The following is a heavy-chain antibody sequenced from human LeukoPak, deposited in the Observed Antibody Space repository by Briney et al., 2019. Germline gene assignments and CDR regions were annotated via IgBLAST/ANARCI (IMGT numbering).Heavy chain of an antibody. J-gene: IGHJ4*02. V-gene: IGHV3-11*01. CDR1: GFTFSDYE. Sequence: PGGSLRLSCAASGFTFSDYEMGWIRQAPGKGLEWVLYISNSGSDIYYAESVKGRFTISRDNAENSLYLQMTSLRADDTAVYYCARGNYDYGWGNFRKGSFDNWGQGSLVTVSS. CDR2: ISNSGSDI. CDR3: ARGNYDYGWGNFRKGSFDN. D-gene: IGHD3-16*01.